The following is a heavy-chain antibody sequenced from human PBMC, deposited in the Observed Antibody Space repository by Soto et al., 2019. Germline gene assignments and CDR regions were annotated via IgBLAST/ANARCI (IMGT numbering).Heavy chain of an antibody. V-gene: IGHV3-53*01. J-gene: IGHJ6*02. D-gene: IGHD3-3*01. CDR3: GSEHIVLSGFERDYYHGTDV. CDR2: IYVNGKT. CDR1: GFIVADNY. Sequence: DVQLVQSGGGLIQPGGSLRLSCVASGFIVADNYMTWVRQPPGKGLEWVSIIYVNGKTHYADSVRGRFTISRDKSTNTVFLQMNDLRADDTAVYYCGSEHIVLSGFERDYYHGTDVWGQGTTVTVSS.